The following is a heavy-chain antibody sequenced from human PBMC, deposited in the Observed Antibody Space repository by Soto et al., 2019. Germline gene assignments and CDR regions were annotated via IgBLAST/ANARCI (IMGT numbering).Heavy chain of an antibody. CDR2: SIPISETT. D-gene: IGHD2-2*01. J-gene: IGHJ6*02. CDR3: ARSQGSSTSLEIYYYYYYGMDV. V-gene: IGHV1-69*01. Sequence: QVQLVQSGAEVKKPGSSVKVSCKASGGTFSSYAISWVRQAPGQGLEWMGGSIPISETTNYAQKFQGRVTITEYESKRTAYIDLSSLRSEDTAVYYWARSQGSSTSLEIYYYYYYGMDVWCQGTTVTVSS. CDR1: GGTFSSYA.